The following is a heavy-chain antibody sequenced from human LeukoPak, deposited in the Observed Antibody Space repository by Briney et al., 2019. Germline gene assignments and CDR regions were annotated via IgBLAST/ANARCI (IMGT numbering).Heavy chain of an antibody. CDR1: GGSISSGDYY. CDR3: ASIPLAWDIVVVPDYYMDV. Sequence: SETLSLTCTVSGGSISSGDYYWSWIRQPPGKGLEWIGYIYYSGSTYYNPSLKSRVTISVDTSKNQFSLKLSSVTAADTAVYYCASIPLAWDIVVVPDYYMDVWGKGTTVTVSS. V-gene: IGHV4-30-4*08. J-gene: IGHJ6*03. CDR2: IYYSGST. D-gene: IGHD2-2*01.